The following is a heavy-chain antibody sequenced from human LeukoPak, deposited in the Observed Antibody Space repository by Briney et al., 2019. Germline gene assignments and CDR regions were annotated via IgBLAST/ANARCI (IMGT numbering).Heavy chain of an antibody. CDR2: FYYSGST. D-gene: IGHD3-16*01. Sequence: PSETLSLTCTVSGGSISSSSYYWGWIRQPPGKGLEWIGSFYYSGSTYYNPSLKSRVTISVDTSKKQFSLKLTSVTAADTAVYYCARQIMITFGGGPGDLDYWGQGTLVTVSS. V-gene: IGHV4-39*01. CDR3: ARQIMITFGGGPGDLDY. CDR1: GGSISSSSYY. J-gene: IGHJ4*02.